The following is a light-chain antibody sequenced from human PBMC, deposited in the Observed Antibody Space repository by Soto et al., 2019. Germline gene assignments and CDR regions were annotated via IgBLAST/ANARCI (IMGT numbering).Light chain of an antibody. CDR2: KAS. Sequence: DIQMTQSPSPLSASVGDIVTITCRASQSISSWLAWYQQKPGKAPNLLIYKASSLESGVPSRFSGSGSGTEFTLTISSLQPDDFATYYCQQYNSYPYTFGQGTKLEIK. CDR1: QSISSW. V-gene: IGKV1-5*03. J-gene: IGKJ2*01. CDR3: QQYNSYPYT.